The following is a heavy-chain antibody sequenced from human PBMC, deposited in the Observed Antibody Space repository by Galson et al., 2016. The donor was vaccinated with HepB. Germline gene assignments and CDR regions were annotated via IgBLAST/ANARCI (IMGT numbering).Heavy chain of an antibody. Sequence: SLRLSCAASGFTFSSYGMHWVRQASGKGLDWVALITPEGSDTNYADAVKGRFTISRDNSKNTLSLQMNSLRAEDTAIYYCARDGISSLDQWGQGILVTVSS. D-gene: IGHD2/OR15-2a*01. V-gene: IGHV3-30*03. CDR1: GFTFSSYG. CDR3: ARDGISSLDQ. J-gene: IGHJ4*02. CDR2: ITPEGSDT.